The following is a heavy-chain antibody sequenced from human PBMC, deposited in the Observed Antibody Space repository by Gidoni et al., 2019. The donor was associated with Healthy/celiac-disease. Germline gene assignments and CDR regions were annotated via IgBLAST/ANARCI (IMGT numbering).Heavy chain of an antibody. J-gene: IGHJ6*02. CDR2: MNPNSGNT. Sequence: QVQLVQSGAEVKKPGASVKVSCKASGYTFTSYDINWVRQATGQGLEWMGWMNPNSGNTGYAQKFQGRVTMTRNTSISTAYMELSSLRSEDTAVYYCAREESYDKRANYYYGMDVWGQGTTVTVSS. CDR1: GYTFTSYD. CDR3: AREESYDKRANYYYGMDV. V-gene: IGHV1-8*01. D-gene: IGHD3-22*01.